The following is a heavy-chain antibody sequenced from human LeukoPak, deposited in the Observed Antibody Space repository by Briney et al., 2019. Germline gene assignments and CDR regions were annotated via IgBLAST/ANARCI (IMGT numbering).Heavy chain of an antibody. D-gene: IGHD3-9*01. Sequence: GESLRLSCSTSGFTFSNHFMHWVRQAPGKGLEYVSSIGPNGASTLYADSVKGRFTISRDNSTNALYLQLTSLRLEDTALYYCVKDLTGTWSFDYWGQGTLVTVSS. CDR2: IGPNGAST. V-gene: IGHV3-64D*06. CDR3: VKDLTGTWSFDY. J-gene: IGHJ4*02. CDR1: GFTFSNHF.